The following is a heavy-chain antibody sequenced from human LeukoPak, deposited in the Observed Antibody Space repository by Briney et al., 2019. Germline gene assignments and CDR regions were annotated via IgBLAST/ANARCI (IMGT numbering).Heavy chain of an antibody. J-gene: IGHJ5*02. D-gene: IGHD3-9*01. V-gene: IGHV1-2*02. CDR2: INPNSGDT. Sequence: GASVKVSCKTSGYTFSDYYIHWIRQAPGQGLEWVGWINPNSGDTDYAQKFQGRVTVTRDTSISTAYMELGRLRSDDTAVYYCAREEGPYYDILTGYPSSWGQGTLVTVSS. CDR3: AREEGPYYDILTGYPSS. CDR1: GYTFSDYY.